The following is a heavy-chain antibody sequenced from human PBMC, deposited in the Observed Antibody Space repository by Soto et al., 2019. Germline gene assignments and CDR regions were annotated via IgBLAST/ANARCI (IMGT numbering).Heavy chain of an antibody. J-gene: IGHJ3*02. D-gene: IGHD3-3*01. V-gene: IGHV3-30*18. CDR1: GFTFSSYG. CDR2: ISYDGSNK. Sequence: GGSLRLSYAASGFTFSSYGMHWVRQDPGKGLEWVAVISYDGSNKNYADSVKGRFTISRDNSKNTLYLQMNSLRAEDTAVYYCAKDRVQRFLEWFDAFDIWGQGTMVTVSS. CDR3: AKDRVQRFLEWFDAFDI.